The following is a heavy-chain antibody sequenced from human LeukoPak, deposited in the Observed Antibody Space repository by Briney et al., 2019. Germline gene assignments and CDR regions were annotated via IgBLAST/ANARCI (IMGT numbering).Heavy chain of an antibody. Sequence: SETLSLTCTVSGGSISSSSYYWGWIRQPPGKGQEWIGSIYYSGSTYYNPSLKSRVTISVDTSKNQFSLKLSSVTAADTAVYYCARQEVGATSLFDYWGQGTLVTVSS. J-gene: IGHJ4*02. V-gene: IGHV4-39*01. CDR1: GGSISSSSYY. CDR3: ARQEVGATSLFDY. D-gene: IGHD1-26*01. CDR2: IYYSGST.